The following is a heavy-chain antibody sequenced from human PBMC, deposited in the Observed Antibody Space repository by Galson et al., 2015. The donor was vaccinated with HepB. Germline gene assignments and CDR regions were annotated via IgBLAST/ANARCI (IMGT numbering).Heavy chain of an antibody. CDR3: AREDCSSSSCYTAFDY. J-gene: IGHJ4*02. V-gene: IGHV3-30*14. CDR1: GFTFSSYA. D-gene: IGHD2-2*02. CDR2: ISYDGSNK. Sequence: SLRLSCAASGFTFSSYAMHWVRQAPGKGLEWVAVISYDGSNKYYADSVKGRFTISRDDSKNTLYLQMSSLRAEDTAVYYCAREDCSSSSCYTAFDYWGQGTLVTVSS.